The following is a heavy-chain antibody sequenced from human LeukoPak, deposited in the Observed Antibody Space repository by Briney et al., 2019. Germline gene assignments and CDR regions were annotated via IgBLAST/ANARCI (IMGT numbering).Heavy chain of an antibody. V-gene: IGHV6-1*01. J-gene: IGHJ4*02. Sequence: KASQTLSLSCGISGDSVSSNSATWNWIRQSPSRGLEWLGRTYYRSKWSNDYAVSVKSRITINPDTSKNQFSLQLNSVTPEDTAVYYCARGIADSTGYYYVDYWGQGTLVTVSS. CDR3: ARGIADSTGYYYVDY. CDR1: GDSVSSNSAT. D-gene: IGHD3-22*01. CDR2: TYYRSKWSN.